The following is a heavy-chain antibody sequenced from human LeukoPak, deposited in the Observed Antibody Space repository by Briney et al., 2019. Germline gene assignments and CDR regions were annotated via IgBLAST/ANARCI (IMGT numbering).Heavy chain of an antibody. Sequence: SVKVSCKASGGTFSKYAISWVRQAPGQGLEWVGGIIPIFGTANYAQKFQGSVTITADEPTSTAYMELSSLRSEDTAVYYCARPFDSSGYYYGMGVWGQGTTVTVSS. CDR3: ARPFDSSGYYYGMGV. D-gene: IGHD3-22*01. V-gene: IGHV1-69*13. CDR1: GGTFSKYA. J-gene: IGHJ6*02. CDR2: IIPIFGTA.